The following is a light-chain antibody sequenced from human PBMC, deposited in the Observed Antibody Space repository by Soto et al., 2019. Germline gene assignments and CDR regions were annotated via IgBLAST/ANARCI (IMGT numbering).Light chain of an antibody. CDR1: QSISSW. V-gene: IGKV1-5*01. J-gene: IGKJ1*01. CDR3: QQYNSLWT. CDR2: DAS. Sequence: DIQMTQSPSTLSASVGDRVTITCRASQSISSWLAWYQQKPGKAPKLLIYDASSLESGVPSRFSGSGSGTEFTLTISSLQPDDFATYYCQQYNSLWTFGQGNKVEIQ.